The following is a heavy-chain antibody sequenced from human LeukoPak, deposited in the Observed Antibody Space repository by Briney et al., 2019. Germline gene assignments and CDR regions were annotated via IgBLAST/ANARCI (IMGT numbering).Heavy chain of an antibody. CDR1: GFTFSSYA. CDR3: ARGVYAFDI. J-gene: IGHJ3*02. CDR2: ISGSGGST. V-gene: IGHV3-23*01. Sequence: GGSLRLSCAASGFTFSSYAMSWVRQAPGKGLEWVSAISGSGGSTYYADSVKGRFTISRDNAKNSLYLLMNSLRAEDTAVYYCARGVYAFDIWGQGTMVTVSS. D-gene: IGHD3-3*01.